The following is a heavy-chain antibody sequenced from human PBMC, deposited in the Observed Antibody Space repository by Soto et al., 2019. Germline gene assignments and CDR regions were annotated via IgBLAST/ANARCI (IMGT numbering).Heavy chain of an antibody. D-gene: IGHD2-15*01. CDR2: IIPVLGIV. CDR1: GGTSSTYT. Sequence: SVKVSCKASGGTSSTYTINWVRQAPGQGLEWMGRIIPVLGIVNYAQKFQGRVTITADKSTTTAYMELSSLRSEDTAVYYCARGYCRGGSCYHSFDYWGQGTQVTVSS. J-gene: IGHJ4*02. V-gene: IGHV1-69*02. CDR3: ARGYCRGGSCYHSFDY.